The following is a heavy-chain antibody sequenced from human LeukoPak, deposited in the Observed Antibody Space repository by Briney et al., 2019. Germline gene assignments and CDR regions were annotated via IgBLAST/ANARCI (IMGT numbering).Heavy chain of an antibody. J-gene: IGHJ3*02. Sequence: SETLSLTCTVSGGSISSGGYYWSWIRQHPGKGLEWIGYIYYSGSTYYNPSLKSRVTISVDTSKNQFSLKLSSVTAADTAVYYCARVGCSGGSCWDAFDIWGQGTMVTVSS. CDR3: ARVGCSGGSCWDAFDI. CDR2: IYYSGST. CDR1: GGSISSGGYY. D-gene: IGHD2-15*01. V-gene: IGHV4-31*03.